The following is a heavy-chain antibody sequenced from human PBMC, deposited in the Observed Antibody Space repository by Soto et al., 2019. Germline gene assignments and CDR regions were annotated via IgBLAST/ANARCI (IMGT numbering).Heavy chain of an antibody. Sequence: EVQLVESGGGLIQPGGSLRLSCAASGFSVSSNYMSWVRQAPGKGLEWVSVIYSGGNTHYSDSVNGRFTISRDNSKNTLYLQMNSLRAEDTAVYYCARDSTWIPYYHYGMEVWGQGTTVTVSS. V-gene: IGHV3-53*01. D-gene: IGHD5-18*01. J-gene: IGHJ6*02. CDR2: IYSGGNT. CDR3: ARDSTWIPYYHYGMEV. CDR1: GFSVSSNY.